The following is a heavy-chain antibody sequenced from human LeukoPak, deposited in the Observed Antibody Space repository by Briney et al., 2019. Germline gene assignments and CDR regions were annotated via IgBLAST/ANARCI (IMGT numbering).Heavy chain of an antibody. CDR2: INPSGGST. V-gene: IGHV1-46*01. CDR3: ARSYCSSTSCEERYYYYYYGMDV. Sequence: ASVKVSCKASGYTFTSYYMHWVRQAPGQGLEWMGIINPSGGSTSYAQKFQGRVTMTRDASTSTVYMELSSLRSEDTAVYYCARSYCSSTSCEERYYYYYYGMDVRGQGTTVTVSS. CDR1: GYTFTSYY. J-gene: IGHJ6*02. D-gene: IGHD2-2*01.